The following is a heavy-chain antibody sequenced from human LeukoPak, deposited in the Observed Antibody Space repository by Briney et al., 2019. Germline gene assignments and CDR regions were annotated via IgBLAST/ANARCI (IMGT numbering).Heavy chain of an antibody. CDR3: TRKGSQWDFLVDY. CDR1: GFTFSSYE. CDR2: ITSSGRYI. V-gene: IGHV3-48*03. Sequence: GGSLRLSCAASGFTFSSYEMNWVRQAPGKGLEWVSSITSSGRYIYYAGSVKGRFTISRDNSENSLYLQMDSLTAEDTAVYYCTRKGSQWDFLVDYWGQGTRVAVSP. J-gene: IGHJ4*02. D-gene: IGHD2/OR15-2a*01.